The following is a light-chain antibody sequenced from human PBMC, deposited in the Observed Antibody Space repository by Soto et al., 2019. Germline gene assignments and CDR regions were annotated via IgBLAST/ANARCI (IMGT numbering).Light chain of an antibody. CDR2: GAS. J-gene: IGKJ1*01. V-gene: IGKV3-20*01. CDR1: QNIRNY. Sequence: IVLPQSPATLSLSTGTSASLSCRASQNIRNYLIWYQQKPGQPPRLLIYGASRRATGIPDRFSGSGSGTDFTLSISSLEPEDSAVYDCQQYGRSPTWTFGQGTKVDIK. CDR3: QQYGRSPTWT.